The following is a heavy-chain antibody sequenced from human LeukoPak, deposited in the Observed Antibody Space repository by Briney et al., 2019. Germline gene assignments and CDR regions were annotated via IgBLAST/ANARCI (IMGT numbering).Heavy chain of an antibody. D-gene: IGHD5-24*01. CDR2: ISSSSSTI. Sequence: GGSLRLSCAASGFTFSSYSMNWVRQAPGKGLEWVSYISSSSSTIYYADSVKGRFTLSRDNSKNSLSLYMNSLTTEDTALYYCVRGHGYNLEDYFDNWGQGTLVTVSS. CDR1: GFTFSSYS. V-gene: IGHV3-48*04. J-gene: IGHJ4*02. CDR3: VRGHGYNLEDYFDN.